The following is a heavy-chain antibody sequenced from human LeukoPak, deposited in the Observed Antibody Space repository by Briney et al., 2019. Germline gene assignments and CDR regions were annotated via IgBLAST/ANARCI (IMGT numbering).Heavy chain of an antibody. V-gene: IGHV4-34*01. CDR3: ASRAGYYYGMDV. J-gene: IGHJ6*02. CDR1: GFTFSSYS. Sequence: TPGGSLRLSCAASGFTFSSYSMNWIRQPPGKGLEWIGEINHSGSTNYNPSLKSRVTISVDTSKNQFSLKLSSVTAADTAVYYCASRAGYYYGMDVWGQGTTVTVSS. CDR2: INHSGST. D-gene: IGHD5-24*01.